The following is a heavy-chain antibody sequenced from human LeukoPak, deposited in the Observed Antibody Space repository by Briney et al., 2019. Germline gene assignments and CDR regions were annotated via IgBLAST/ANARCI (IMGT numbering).Heavy chain of an antibody. V-gene: IGHV4-30-4*01. D-gene: IGHD6-6*01. Sequence: MTSQTLSLTCTVSGGSISSGDYYWSWIRQPPGKGLEWIGYIYYSGSTNYNPSLKSRVTISVDTSKNQFSLKLNSVTAADTAVYYCARGGSSSFYYYMDVWGKGTTVTVSS. J-gene: IGHJ6*03. CDR1: GGSISSGDYY. CDR2: IYYSGST. CDR3: ARGGSSSFYYYMDV.